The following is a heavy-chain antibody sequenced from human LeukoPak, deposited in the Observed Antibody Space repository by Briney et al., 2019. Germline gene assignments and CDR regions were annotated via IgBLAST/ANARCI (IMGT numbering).Heavy chain of an antibody. CDR2: TYHGGTT. D-gene: IGHD2-21*02. Sequence: GSLRLSCAASGFTFSSYSMNWVRQAPGKGLEWIGSTYHGGTTYSNPSLKSRVIISEDTSKNQFSLKLSSVTAADTAVYYCARGSGDWTYYFDYWGQGTLVTVSS. J-gene: IGHJ4*02. CDR1: GFTFSSYS. CDR3: ARGSGDWTYYFDY. V-gene: IGHV4-38-2*01.